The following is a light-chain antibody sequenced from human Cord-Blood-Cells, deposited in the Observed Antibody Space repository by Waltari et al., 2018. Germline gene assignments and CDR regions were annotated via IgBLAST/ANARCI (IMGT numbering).Light chain of an antibody. Sequence: EIVLKQSPGTLSLSPGERATLYCRASQSVSSSYLAWYQQKPGQAPRLLIYGASSRASGIPDRFSGSGSGTDFTRTISRLEPEDFAVYYCQQYGSSPLTFGGGTKVEIK. J-gene: IGKJ4*01. CDR1: QSVSSSY. CDR2: GAS. V-gene: IGKV3-20*01. CDR3: QQYGSSPLT.